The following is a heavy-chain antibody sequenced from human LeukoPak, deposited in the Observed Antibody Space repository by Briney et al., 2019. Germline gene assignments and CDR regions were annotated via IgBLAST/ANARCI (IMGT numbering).Heavy chain of an antibody. V-gene: IGHV3-7*01. J-gene: IGHJ4*02. D-gene: IGHD5-12*01. CDR1: GITFSSYW. Sequence: PGGSLRLSCAASGITFSSYWMSWVRQGPGKGLGWVANIKQDGSEKYYADSVKGRFTISRDNAKNSLYLQMNSLRAEDTAVYYCATLVATTQFDYWGQGTLVTVSS. CDR2: IKQDGSEK. CDR3: ATLVATTQFDY.